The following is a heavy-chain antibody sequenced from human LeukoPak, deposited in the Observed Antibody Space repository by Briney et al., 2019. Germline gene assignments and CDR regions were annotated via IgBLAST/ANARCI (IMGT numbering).Heavy chain of an antibody. J-gene: IGHJ6*02. D-gene: IGHD5/OR15-5a*01. V-gene: IGHV4-30-2*01. Sequence: SQTLSLTCALSGGSISRGGYPWSWIRQPPGKALECLGYIYYGDKTYYNPSLRSRLTMSVDTSKNQFSLELKSVTAADTAVYFCAKSTAPSHYGLDVWGQGTTVTVSS. CDR1: GGSISRGGYP. CDR3: AKSTAPSHYGLDV. CDR2: IYYGDKT.